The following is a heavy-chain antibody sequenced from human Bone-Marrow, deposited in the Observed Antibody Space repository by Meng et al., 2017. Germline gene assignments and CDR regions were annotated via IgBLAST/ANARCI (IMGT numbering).Heavy chain of an antibody. J-gene: IGHJ4*02. CDR3: ARGPTTMANDFDY. CDR2: INNGGST. D-gene: IGHD4-11*01. V-gene: IGHV4-34*01. Sequence: LQWVGVGSLTPSRTLSLSCVVSGGSVSDYACRWFRQSPGTGREWIGEINNGGSTNYNSALESGATISVDTSQNNLSRRLSSVTAADSAVYFWARGPTTMANDFDYWGQGTLVTVSS. CDR1: GGSVSDYA.